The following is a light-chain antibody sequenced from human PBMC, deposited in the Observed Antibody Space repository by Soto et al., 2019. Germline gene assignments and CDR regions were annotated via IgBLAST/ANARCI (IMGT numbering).Light chain of an antibody. J-gene: IGKJ1*01. CDR2: GAS. CDR3: QQYNSYST. V-gene: IGKV3-20*01. Sequence: EIVLTQSPGTLSLSPGERATLSCRASQSVRSSYLAWYQQKPGQAPRLLIYGASSRATGIPDRFSGSGSGTDFTLTISSLQPDDFATYYCQQYNSYSTFGQGTKVDIK. CDR1: QSVRSSY.